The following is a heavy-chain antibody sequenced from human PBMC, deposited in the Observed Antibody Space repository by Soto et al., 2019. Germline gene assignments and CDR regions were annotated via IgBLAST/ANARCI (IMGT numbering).Heavy chain of an antibody. V-gene: IGHV1-18*01. CDR3: AREGRVFDFLSGPEYVGVLEGPSWFDP. CDR2: ISAYNGNT. J-gene: IGHJ5*02. Sequence: GASVKVSCKASGYTFTSYGISWVRQAPGQGLEWMGWISAYNGNTNYAQKLQGRVTMTTDTSTSTAYMELRSLRSDDTAVYYCAREGRVFDFLSGPEYVGVLEGPSWFDPWGQGTLVTVSS. CDR1: GYTFTSYG. D-gene: IGHD3-3*01.